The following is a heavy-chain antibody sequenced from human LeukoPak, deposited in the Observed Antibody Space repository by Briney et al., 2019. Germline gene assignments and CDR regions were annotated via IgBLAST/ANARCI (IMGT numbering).Heavy chain of an antibody. CDR1: GFTFSNAW. D-gene: IGHD3-22*01. CDR3: TTEFLPLYDSSGYVDY. J-gene: IGHJ4*02. Sequence: AGGSLRLSCAASGFTFSNAWMSWVRQAPGKGLEWVGRIKTKTDGGTTDYAAPVKGRFTISRDDSKNTLYLQMNSLKTEDTAVYYCTTEFLPLYDSSGYVDYWGQGTLVTVSS. CDR2: IKTKTDGGTT. V-gene: IGHV3-15*01.